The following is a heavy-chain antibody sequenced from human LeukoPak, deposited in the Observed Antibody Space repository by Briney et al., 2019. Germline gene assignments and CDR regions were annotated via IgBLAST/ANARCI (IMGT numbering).Heavy chain of an antibody. J-gene: IGHJ4*02. CDR2: ISDGGST. CDR1: GFTVSSNY. D-gene: IGHD3-16*01. Sequence: PGGSLRLSCAASGFTVSSNYMSWVRQAPGKGLEWVSVISDGGSTNYAASVKGRFTISRDNSKNTLFLQMNSLRAEDTAVYYCARLLGGTYNGYFDYWGQGTLVTVSS. V-gene: IGHV3-53*01. CDR3: ARLLGGTYNGYFDY.